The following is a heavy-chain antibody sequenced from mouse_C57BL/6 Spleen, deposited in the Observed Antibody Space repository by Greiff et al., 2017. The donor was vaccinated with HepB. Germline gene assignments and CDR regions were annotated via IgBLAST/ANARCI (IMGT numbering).Heavy chain of an antibody. V-gene: IGHV5-12*01. CDR3: ARHARVYDSNAWFAY. J-gene: IGHJ3*01. D-gene: IGHD2-4*01. Sequence: EVKLMESGGGLVQPGGSLKLSCAASGFTFSDYYMYWVRQTPEKRLEWVAYISNGGGSTYYPDTVKGRFTISRDNAKNTRYLQMSRLKSEDTAMYYCARHARVYDSNAWFAYWGQGTLVTVSA. CDR1: GFTFSDYY. CDR2: ISNGGGST.